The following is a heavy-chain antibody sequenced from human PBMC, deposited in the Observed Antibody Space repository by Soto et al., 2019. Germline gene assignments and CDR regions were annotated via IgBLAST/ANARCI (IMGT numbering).Heavy chain of an antibody. Sequence: PSETLSLTYPVSGHPVGRVKYQWGWVHQSPGKGPECIGCLSXTGSPQYNHSPKSRGTMSVDTSTNQFSLKLRSVTAADTAIYYCARRPVMGGNSGVGFDTWGQGTLVTVSS. J-gene: IGHJ5*02. CDR2: LSXTGSP. CDR3: ARRPVMGGNSGVGFDT. D-gene: IGHD5-12*01. V-gene: IGHV4-39*01. CDR1: GHPVGRVKYQ.